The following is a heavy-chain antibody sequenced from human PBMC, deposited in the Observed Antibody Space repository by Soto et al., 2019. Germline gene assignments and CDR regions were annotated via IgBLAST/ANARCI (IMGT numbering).Heavy chain of an antibody. Sequence: GGSLRLSCAASGFTFNTYGMNWVRQAPGKGLEWVAVIWYDGSQKYYADSVKGRFTISRDNSQNTLYLQMNSLRVEDTAVYYCARVDCTGNNCRPYYSYDMDVWRQGTTVTVSS. CDR1: GFTFNTYG. CDR2: IWYDGSQK. CDR3: ARVDCTGNNCRPYYSYDMDV. J-gene: IGHJ6*02. D-gene: IGHD2-8*02. V-gene: IGHV3-33*01.